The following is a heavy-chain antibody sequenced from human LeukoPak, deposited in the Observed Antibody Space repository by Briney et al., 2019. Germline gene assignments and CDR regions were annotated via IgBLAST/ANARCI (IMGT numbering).Heavy chain of an antibody. CDR2: ISSSSSYI. CDR1: GFTFSSYS. Sequence: PGGSLRLSCAASGFTFSSYSMNWVRQAPGKGLEWVSSISSSSSYIYYADSVKGRFTISRDYAKNSLYLQMNSLRAEDTAVYYCAREAYCGGDCYPYNWFDPWGQGTLVTVSS. D-gene: IGHD2-21*02. V-gene: IGHV3-21*01. J-gene: IGHJ5*02. CDR3: AREAYCGGDCYPYNWFDP.